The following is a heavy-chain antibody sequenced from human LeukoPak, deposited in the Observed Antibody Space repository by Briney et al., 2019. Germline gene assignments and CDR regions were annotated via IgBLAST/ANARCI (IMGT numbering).Heavy chain of an antibody. CDR2: ISYSGST. CDR3: ARTLTTGYYHYGMDV. CDR1: GGSISSSSYY. Sequence: SETLSLTCTVSGGSISSSSYYWGWIRQPPGKGLEWIGTISYSGSTCYNPSLKSRVTISVDTSKNQFSLKLSSVTAADTAVYYCARTLTTGYYHYGMDVWGQGTTVTVSS. J-gene: IGHJ6*02. D-gene: IGHD1-14*01. V-gene: IGHV4-39*01.